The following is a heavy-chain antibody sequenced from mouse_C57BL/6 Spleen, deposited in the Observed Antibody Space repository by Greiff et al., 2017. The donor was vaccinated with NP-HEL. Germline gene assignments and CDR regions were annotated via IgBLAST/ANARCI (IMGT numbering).Heavy chain of an antibody. CDR2: INPSSGYT. Sequence: VQLQQSGAELARPGASVKMSCKASGYTFTSYTMHWVKQRPGQGLEWIGYINPSSGYTKYNQKFKDKATLTADKSTSTAYMQLSSLTSEDSAVYYCAREYYGSSYLDYWGQGTTLTVSS. D-gene: IGHD1-1*01. CDR3: AREYYGSSYLDY. V-gene: IGHV1-4*01. J-gene: IGHJ2*01. CDR1: GYTFTSYT.